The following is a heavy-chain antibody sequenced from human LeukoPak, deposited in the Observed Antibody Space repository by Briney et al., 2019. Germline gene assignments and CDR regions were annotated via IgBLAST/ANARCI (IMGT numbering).Heavy chain of an antibody. CDR2: LCSGGNT. V-gene: IGHV4-39*02. J-gene: IGHJ4*02. D-gene: IGHD1-1*01. CDR1: GGPVSTDYY. Sequence: SETLSLTFTVSGGPVSTDYYWGWIRQPPGKGLEWVGSLCSGGNTCYNPSFRSRVIIFADSSKNQFSLKLTSVTAADTAVYYCARDGPWKSDCWGQGTLVTVSS. CDR3: ARDGPWKSDC.